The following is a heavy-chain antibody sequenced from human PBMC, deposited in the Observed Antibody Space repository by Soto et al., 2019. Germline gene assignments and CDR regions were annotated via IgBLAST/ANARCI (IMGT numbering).Heavy chain of an antibody. V-gene: IGHV4-30-4*08. CDR3: ASSRYGYIFYDY. D-gene: IGHD5-18*01. CDR2: IYYSGST. Sequence: QVQLHESGPGLVKPSQTLSLTCTVSGGSISSGDYHWSWIRQPPGKGLEWIGYIYYSGSTYYNPSLKSRLTISVDTSKNQFSLRLSSVTAADTAVYYCASSRYGYIFYDYWGQGTLVTVSS. J-gene: IGHJ4*02. CDR1: GGSISSGDYH.